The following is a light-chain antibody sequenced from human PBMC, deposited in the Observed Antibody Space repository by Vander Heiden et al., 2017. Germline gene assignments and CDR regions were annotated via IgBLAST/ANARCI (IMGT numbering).Light chain of an antibody. CDR1: QNINSY. Sequence: DIQMTQSPSLSASVGDRVTITCRPSQNINSYLNWYQQRPGEGPKLLIYAAASLQSGVPSRFSGSGYGTDFTLTISRLRPEDFATYYCQQTYYTPTTFGQGTKLEIK. V-gene: IGKV1-39*01. J-gene: IGKJ2*01. CDR2: AAA. CDR3: QQTYYTPTT.